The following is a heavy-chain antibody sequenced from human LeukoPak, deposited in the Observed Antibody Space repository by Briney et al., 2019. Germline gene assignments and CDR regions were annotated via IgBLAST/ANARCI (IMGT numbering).Heavy chain of an antibody. J-gene: IGHJ5*02. Sequence: GGSLRLSCAASGFTFSSYSMNWVRQAPGKGLEWVSSISSSSSYIYYADSVKGRFTISRDNAKNSLYLQMNSLRAEDTAVYYCARDRPEPIGVYDSPYNWFDPWGQGTLVTVSS. D-gene: IGHD5/OR15-5a*01. CDR3: ARDRPEPIGVYDSPYNWFDP. CDR1: GFTFSSYS. V-gene: IGHV3-21*01. CDR2: ISSSSSYI.